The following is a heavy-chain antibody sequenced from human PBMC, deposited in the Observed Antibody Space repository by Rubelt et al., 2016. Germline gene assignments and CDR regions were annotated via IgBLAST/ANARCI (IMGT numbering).Heavy chain of an antibody. CDR2: IDIDGRSP. CDR3: VRDQSELGPTTFDY. D-gene: IGHD1-1*01. CDR1: GFTFSRYW. Sequence: EVQLVESGGGLVKPGGSLRLSCAASGFTFSRYWMHWVRQVPGKGLVWVSRIDIDGRSPTYADSVRGRFTMSRDNAKNTMYLQMNSLTAEDTAVYYCVRDQSELGPTTFDYWGQGTLVTVSS. J-gene: IGHJ4*02. V-gene: IGHV3-74*03.